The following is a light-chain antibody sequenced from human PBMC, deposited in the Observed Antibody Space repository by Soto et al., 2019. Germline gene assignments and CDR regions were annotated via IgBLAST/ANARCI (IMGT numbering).Light chain of an antibody. V-gene: IGKV1-33*01. J-gene: IGKJ3*01. Sequence: DIQMTQSPSSLSSSLGDRVTITCQASQDISNYLNWYQQKPGKAPKLLIYDASNLETGVPSRFSGSGSGTDFTFTISSLQPEDIATYYCQGFTFGPGTKVDIK. CDR2: DAS. CDR1: QDISNY. CDR3: QGFT.